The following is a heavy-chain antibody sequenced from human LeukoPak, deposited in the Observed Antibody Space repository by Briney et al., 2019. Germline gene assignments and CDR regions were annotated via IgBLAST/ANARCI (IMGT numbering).Heavy chain of an antibody. Sequence: GEALQISFKGAGCGFTSYWIGWGRRLPGKGGEGRGVIYPGGSDTRYSPSFQGQVTISADTSISTAYLQWSSLKASDTAMYYCARLSRGDYVWGSYRPSTWFDPWGQGTPVTASS. J-gene: IGHJ5*02. D-gene: IGHD3-16*02. V-gene: IGHV5-51*01. CDR1: GCGFTSYW. CDR3: ARLSRGDYVWGSYRPSTWFDP. CDR2: IYPGGSDT.